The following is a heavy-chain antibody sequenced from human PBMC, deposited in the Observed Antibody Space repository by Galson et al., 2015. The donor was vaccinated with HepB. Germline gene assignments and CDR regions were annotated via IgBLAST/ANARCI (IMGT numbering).Heavy chain of an antibody. D-gene: IGHD5-12*01. CDR3: ASEVATIGGFGY. Sequence: SLRLSCAASGFTFSSYSMNWVRQAPGKGLEWVSSISSSSSYIYYADSVKGRFTISRDNAKNSLYLQMNSPRAEDTAVYYCASEVATIGGFGYWGQGTLVTVSS. J-gene: IGHJ4*02. CDR1: GFTFSSYS. CDR2: ISSSSSYI. V-gene: IGHV3-21*01.